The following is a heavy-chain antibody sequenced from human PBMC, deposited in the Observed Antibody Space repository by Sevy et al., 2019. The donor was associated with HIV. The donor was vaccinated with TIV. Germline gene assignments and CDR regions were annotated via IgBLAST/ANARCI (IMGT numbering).Heavy chain of an antibody. J-gene: IGHJ5*02. CDR3: AREVVVVITTVNWFDP. CDR2: IKQDGSEK. Sequence: GGSLRLSCAASGFTFSSYWMSWVRQAPGKGLEWVANIKQDGSEKYYVDSVKGRFTISRDNAKNSLYLQMNSLRAEDTAVYYCAREVVVVITTVNWFDPWGQGTLVTVSS. D-gene: IGHD3-22*01. V-gene: IGHV3-7*01. CDR1: GFTFSSYW.